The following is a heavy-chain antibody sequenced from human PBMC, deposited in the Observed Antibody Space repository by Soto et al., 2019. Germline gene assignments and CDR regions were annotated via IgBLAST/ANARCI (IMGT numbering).Heavy chain of an antibody. CDR2: IYWDDDK. Sequence: QITLKESGPTLVKPTQTLTLTCTFSGFSLSTSGVGVGWIRQPPGKALEWLALIYWDDDKRYSPSLKTKLTITKDTSKNQVALTMTNMDPVDTATYYCAYSPPATVTTSAEYFQHWGQGTLVTVSS. D-gene: IGHD4-17*01. V-gene: IGHV2-5*02. CDR3: AYSPPATVTTSAEYFQH. J-gene: IGHJ1*01. CDR1: GFSLSTSGVG.